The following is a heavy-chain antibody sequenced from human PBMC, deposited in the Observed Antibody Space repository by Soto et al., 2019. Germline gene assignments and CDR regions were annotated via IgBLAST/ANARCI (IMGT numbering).Heavy chain of an antibody. Sequence: GSLRLSCAASGFTFSSYSMNWVRQAPGKGLEWVSSISSSSSYIYYADSVKGRFTISRDNAKNSLYLQMNSLRAEDTAVYYCARGCSGGSCYGEFVDYWGQGTLVTVSS. CDR2: ISSSSSYI. V-gene: IGHV3-21*01. CDR1: GFTFSSYS. CDR3: ARGCSGGSCYGEFVDY. D-gene: IGHD2-15*01. J-gene: IGHJ4*02.